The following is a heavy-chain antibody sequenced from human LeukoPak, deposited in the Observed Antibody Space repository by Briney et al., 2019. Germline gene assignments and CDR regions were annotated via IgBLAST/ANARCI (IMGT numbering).Heavy chain of an antibody. CDR3: ARGVRYNWNDFSHYFDY. CDR2: IYSGGST. CDR1: GFTVSSNY. Sequence: QPGGSLRLSCAASGFTVSSNYMSWVRQAPGKGLEWVSVIYSGGSTYYADSVKGRFTISRDNSKNTLYPQMNSLRAEDTAVYYCARGVRYNWNDFSHYFDYWGQGTLVTVSS. D-gene: IGHD1-1*01. J-gene: IGHJ4*02. V-gene: IGHV3-53*01.